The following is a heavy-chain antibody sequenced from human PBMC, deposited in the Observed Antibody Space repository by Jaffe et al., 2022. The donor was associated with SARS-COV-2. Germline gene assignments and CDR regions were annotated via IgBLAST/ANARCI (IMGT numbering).Heavy chain of an antibody. CDR1: GFTFSSYA. CDR2: ISYDGSNK. CDR3: ARDEGSSWYYFDY. J-gene: IGHJ4*02. Sequence: QVQLVESGGGVVQPGRSLRLSCAASGFTFSSYAMHWVRQAPGKGLEWVAVISYDGSNKYYADSVKGRFTISRDNSKNTLYLQMNSLRAEDTAVYYCARDEGSSWYYFDYWGQGTLVTVSS. V-gene: IGHV3-30*04. D-gene: IGHD6-13*01.